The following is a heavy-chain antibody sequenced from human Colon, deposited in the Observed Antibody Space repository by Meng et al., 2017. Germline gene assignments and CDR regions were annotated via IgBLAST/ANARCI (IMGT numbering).Heavy chain of an antibody. V-gene: IGHV2-70*20. Sequence: SCPTLVKPTQTLTLTCTFSGFSLSTSGMCVSWVRQPPGKALEWLALIDWDDDKYYSTSLTTRLTISKDTSKNQVVLTMTNMDPVDTATYYCARTRVPAAIMDVWGQGTTVTVSS. CDR3: ARTRVPAAIMDV. D-gene: IGHD2-2*01. CDR2: IDWDDDK. J-gene: IGHJ6*02. CDR1: GFSLSTSGMC.